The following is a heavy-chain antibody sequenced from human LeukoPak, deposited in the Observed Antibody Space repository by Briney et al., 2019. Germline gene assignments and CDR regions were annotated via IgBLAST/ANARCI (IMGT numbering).Heavy chain of an antibody. J-gene: IGHJ6*03. D-gene: IGHD3-9*01. V-gene: IGHV1-69*13. CDR1: GGIFSSYA. CDR2: IIPIFGTA. CDR3: ARSGIGYDILTGYYYYYYMDV. Sequence: ASVKVSCKASGGIFSSYAISWVRQAPGQGLEWMGGIIPIFGTANYAQKFQGRVTITADESTSTAYMELSSLRSEDTAVYYCARSGIGYDILTGYYYYYYMDVWGKGTTVTISS.